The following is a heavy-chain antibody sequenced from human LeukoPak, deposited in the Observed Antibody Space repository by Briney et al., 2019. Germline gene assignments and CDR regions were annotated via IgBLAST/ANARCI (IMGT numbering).Heavy chain of an antibody. CDR1: GGSISSSS. V-gene: IGHV3-21*01. J-gene: IGHJ4*02. Sequence: PSETLSLTCTVSGGSISSSSYYWGWIRQAPGKGLEWVSSISSSSSFRYYADSVKGRFTISRDNAKNSLYLQMNSLRAEDTAVYYCARESSGYFYWGQGTLVTVSS. D-gene: IGHD3-22*01. CDR2: ISSSSSFR. CDR3: ARESSGYFY.